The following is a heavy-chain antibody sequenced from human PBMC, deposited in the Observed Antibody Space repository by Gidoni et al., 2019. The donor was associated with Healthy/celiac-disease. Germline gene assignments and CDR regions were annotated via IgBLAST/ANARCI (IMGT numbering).Heavy chain of an antibody. D-gene: IGHD4-17*01. Sequence: QVTLRESGPALVKHTQTLTLTCTFSGFSLSTSGMCVSWIRQPPGKALEWLARIDWDDDKYYSTSLKTRLTISKDTSKNQVVLTMTNMDPVDTATYYCARIKTVTTSGELDYWGQGTLVTVSS. CDR3: ARIKTVTTSGELDY. V-gene: IGHV2-70*15. J-gene: IGHJ4*02. CDR2: IDWDDDK. CDR1: GFSLSTSGMC.